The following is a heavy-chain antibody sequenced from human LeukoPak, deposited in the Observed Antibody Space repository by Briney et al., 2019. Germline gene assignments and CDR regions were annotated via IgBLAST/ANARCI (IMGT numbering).Heavy chain of an antibody. D-gene: IGHD3-10*01. J-gene: IGHJ5*02. CDR2: INPNSGGT. V-gene: IGHV1-2*02. CDR1: GYTFTGYY. CDR3: ARDRPQEQLWFGSNWFDP. Sequence: ASVKVSCKASGYTFTGYYMDWVRQAPGQGLEWIGWINPNSGGTNYAQKFQGRATMTRDTSISTSSMELSRLRSDDTAVYYCARDRPQEQLWFGSNWFDPWGQGTLVTVSS.